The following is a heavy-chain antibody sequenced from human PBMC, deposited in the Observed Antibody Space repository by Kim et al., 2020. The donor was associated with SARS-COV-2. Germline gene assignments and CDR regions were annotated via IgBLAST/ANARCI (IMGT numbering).Heavy chain of an antibody. CDR1: GFTFSSYW. CDR3: ARDRGAYYDSSGYLNAFDI. CDR2: INSDGSST. V-gene: IGHV3-74*01. J-gene: IGHJ3*02. Sequence: GGSLRLSCAASGFTFSSYWMHWVRQAPGKGLVWVSRINSDGSSTSYADSVKGRFTISRDNAKNTLYLQMNSLRAEDTAVYYCARDRGAYYDSSGYLNAFDIWGQGTMVTVSS. D-gene: IGHD3-22*01.